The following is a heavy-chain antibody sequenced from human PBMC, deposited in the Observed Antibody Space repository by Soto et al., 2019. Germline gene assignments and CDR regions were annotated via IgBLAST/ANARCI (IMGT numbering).Heavy chain of an antibody. CDR1: GFTFSSYS. J-gene: IGHJ4*02. V-gene: IGHV3-48*01. Sequence: HPGGSLRLSCAASGFTFSSYSMNWVRQAPGKGLEWVSYISSSSNTIYYAGSVKGRFTISRDNAKNSLYLQMNSLRAEDTAVYYSARRLPYGSGSYHIDYWGQGTLVTVSS. CDR2: ISSSSNTI. CDR3: ARRLPYGSGSYHIDY. D-gene: IGHD3-10*01.